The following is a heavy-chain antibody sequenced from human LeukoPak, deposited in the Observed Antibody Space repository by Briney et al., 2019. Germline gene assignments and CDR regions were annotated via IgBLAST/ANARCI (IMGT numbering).Heavy chain of an antibody. V-gene: IGHV3-30-3*01. D-gene: IGHD5-24*01. J-gene: IGHJ5*02. CDR1: GFTVSINY. CDR2: ISYDGSNK. CDR3: ARDGGTDGYNYGWFDP. Sequence: GGSLRLSCAASGFTVSINYMNWVRQAPGKGLEWVAVISYDGSNKYYADSVKGRFTISRDNSKNTLYLQMNSLRAEDTAVYYCARDGGTDGYNYGWFDPWGQGTLVTVSS.